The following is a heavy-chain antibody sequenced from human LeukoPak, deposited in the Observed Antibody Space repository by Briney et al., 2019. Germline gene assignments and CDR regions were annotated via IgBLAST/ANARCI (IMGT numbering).Heavy chain of an antibody. D-gene: IGHD6-19*01. Sequence: GGSLRLSCAASGFTFSSYAMSWVRQAPGKGLEWVSAISGSGGSTYYADSVKGRFTISRDNSKNTLYLQMNSLRAEDTAVYYCARGPRGGFGYSSHFDYWGQGTLVTVSS. CDR1: GFTFSSYA. V-gene: IGHV3-23*01. CDR3: ARGPRGGFGYSSHFDY. J-gene: IGHJ4*02. CDR2: ISGSGGST.